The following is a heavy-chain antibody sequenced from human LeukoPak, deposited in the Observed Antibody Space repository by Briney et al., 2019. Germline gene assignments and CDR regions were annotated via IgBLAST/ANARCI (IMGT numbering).Heavy chain of an antibody. V-gene: IGHV1-69*13. CDR1: GDTFSFSA. CDR3: SLYCSGGSCRQRGYYYGMDV. D-gene: IGHD2-15*01. J-gene: IGHJ6*02. CDR2: MIPIFGTA. Sequence: SVKVSCKASGDTFSFSAFSWVRQAPGQGLEWMGGMIPIFGTANYAQNFQGRVTITADESTSTAYMELSSLRSEDTAVYYCSLYCSGGSCRQRGYYYGMDVWGQGTTVTVSS.